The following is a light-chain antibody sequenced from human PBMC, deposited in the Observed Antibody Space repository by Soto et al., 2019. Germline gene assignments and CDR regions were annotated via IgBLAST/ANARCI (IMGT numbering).Light chain of an antibody. J-gene: IGKJ4*01. V-gene: IGKV3-20*01. CDR3: QQCSTSPLT. Sequence: EXVLTQSPGTLSLSPGERATLSCRASQSVPKNYLAWYQQKPGQAPRLLIHDASSRATGIPDRFSGSGSGTDFTLTINTLEPEDFAVYYCQQCSTSPLTFGGGTKVDIK. CDR1: QSVPKNY. CDR2: DAS.